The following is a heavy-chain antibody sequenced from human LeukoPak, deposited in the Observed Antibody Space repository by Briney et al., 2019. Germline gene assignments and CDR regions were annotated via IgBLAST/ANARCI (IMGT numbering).Heavy chain of an antibody. V-gene: IGHV1-18*01. D-gene: IGHD3-10*01. CDR3: ASGRSTDYYGLGSFDY. Sequence: ASVKVSCKASGYTFTSYGISWVRQAPGQGLEWMGWISAYNGNTNYAQKLQGRVTMTTDTSTSTAYMELRSLRSDDTAVYYCASGRSTDYYGLGSFDYWGQGTLVTVSS. J-gene: IGHJ4*02. CDR2: ISAYNGNT. CDR1: GYTFTSYG.